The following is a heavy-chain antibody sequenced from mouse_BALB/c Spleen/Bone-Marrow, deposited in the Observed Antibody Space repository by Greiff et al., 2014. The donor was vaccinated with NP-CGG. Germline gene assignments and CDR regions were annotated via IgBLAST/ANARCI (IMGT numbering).Heavy chain of an antibody. J-gene: IGHJ2*01. Sequence: EVQLQQSGTELVKPGASVKLSCTASGFNIKDTYMHWVKQRPGQGLEWIGRIDPANGNTKYDPKFQGKATITADTSSNTADLQLSSLTSEDTAVYYCAHGSTYGYFDYWGQGTTLTVSS. CDR1: GFNIKDTY. CDR3: AHGSTYGYFDY. V-gene: IGHV14-3*02. CDR2: IDPANGNT. D-gene: IGHD1-1*01.